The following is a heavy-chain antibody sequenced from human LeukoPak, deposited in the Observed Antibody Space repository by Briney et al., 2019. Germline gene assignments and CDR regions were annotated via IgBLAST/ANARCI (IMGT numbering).Heavy chain of an antibody. CDR3: ARAGDTAMAKYYYYYYMDV. V-gene: IGHV3-74*01. J-gene: IGHJ6*03. CDR1: VFTFSSYW. D-gene: IGHD5-18*01. CDR2: INSDGSST. Sequence: GFSLTLSCAASVFTFSSYWLHWVGQAPGNGLEGVSRINSDGSSTSYADSVKGRFTISRDNAKNALYLQMNSLRAEDTAVYYCARAGDTAMAKYYYYYYMDVWGKGTTVTVSS.